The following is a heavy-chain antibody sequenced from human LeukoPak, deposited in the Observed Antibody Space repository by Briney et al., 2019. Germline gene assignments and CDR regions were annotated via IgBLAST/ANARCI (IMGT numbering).Heavy chain of an antibody. CDR1: GGSISSGGYS. J-gene: IGHJ5*02. CDR2: IYHSGST. Sequence: SETLSLTCAVSGGSISSGGYSWSWIRQPPGKGLEWIGYIYHSGSTYYSPSLKSRVTISVDRSKNQFSLKLSSVTAADTAVCYCARAGSSSWFYNWFDPWGQGTLVTVSS. D-gene: IGHD6-13*01. CDR3: ARAGSSSWFYNWFDP. V-gene: IGHV4-30-2*01.